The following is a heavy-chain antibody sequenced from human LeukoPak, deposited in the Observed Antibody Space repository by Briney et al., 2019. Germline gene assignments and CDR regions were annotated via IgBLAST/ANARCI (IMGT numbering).Heavy chain of an antibody. D-gene: IGHD3-3*01. CDR1: GYTFTGYY. CDR3: ARGREWLPGGAFDI. CDR2: INPNSGGT. Sequence: ASVKVSCKASGYTFTGYYMHWVRQAPGQGLEWMGWINPNSGGTNYAQKFQGRVTMTRDTSISTAYMELSRLRSDDTAVYYCARGREWLPGGAFDIWGQGTMVTVSS. V-gene: IGHV1-2*02. J-gene: IGHJ3*02.